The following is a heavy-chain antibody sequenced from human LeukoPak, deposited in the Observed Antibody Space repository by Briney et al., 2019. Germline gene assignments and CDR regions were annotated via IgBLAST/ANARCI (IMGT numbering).Heavy chain of an antibody. CDR2: MNPNSGNT. D-gene: IGHD3-3*01. CDR3: ARRGGYDFWSGYYTVDY. Sequence: GASVKVSCKASGYTFTSYDINWVRQATGQGLEWMGWMNPNSGNTGYAQKFQGRVTMTRNTSISTAYMELSSLRSEDTAVYYCARRGGYDFWSGYYTVDYWGQGTLVTVSS. CDR1: GYTFTSYD. V-gene: IGHV1-8*01. J-gene: IGHJ4*02.